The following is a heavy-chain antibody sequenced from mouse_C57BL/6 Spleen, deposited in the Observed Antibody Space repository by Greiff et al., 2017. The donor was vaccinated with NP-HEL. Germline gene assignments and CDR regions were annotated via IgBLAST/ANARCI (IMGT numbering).Heavy chain of an antibody. D-gene: IGHD3-2*02. J-gene: IGHJ2*01. Sequence: EVQLQQSGAELVRPGASVKLSCTASGFNIKDDYMHWVKQRPEQGLEWIGWIDPENGDTEYASKFQGKATITADTSSNTAYLQLSSLTSEDTAVYYCTSSSAGYGGYWGQGTTLTVSS. V-gene: IGHV14-4*01. CDR1: GFNIKDDY. CDR3: TSSSAGYGGY. CDR2: IDPENGDT.